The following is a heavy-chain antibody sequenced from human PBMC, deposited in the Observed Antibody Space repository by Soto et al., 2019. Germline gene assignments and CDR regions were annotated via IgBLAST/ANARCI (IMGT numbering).Heavy chain of an antibody. J-gene: IGHJ4*02. CDR1: GYTFTSYS. CDR3: ARDTAMALPDA. CDR2: ISAHNGNT. V-gene: IGHV1-18*01. Sequence: QVQLVQSGAEVKKPGASVKVSCKASGYTFTSYSITWVRQAPGQGLEWMGGISAHNGNTKYAQKLQGRVTMTTDTSTSTAYMEVRSLRSDDTAVYYCARDTAMALPDAWGQGTLVTVSS. D-gene: IGHD5-18*01.